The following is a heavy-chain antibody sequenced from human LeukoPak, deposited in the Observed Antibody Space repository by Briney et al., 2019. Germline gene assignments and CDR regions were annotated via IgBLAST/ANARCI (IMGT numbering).Heavy chain of an antibody. Sequence: SETLSLTCTVSGGSISSYYWSWIRQPPGKGLEWIGYIYYSGSTDYNPSLKSRVSMSVDSSKNQFSLKLSSVTAADTAVYYCARQMTTLTMGRTFDRWGQGTMVTVSS. CDR2: IYYSGST. J-gene: IGHJ3*02. V-gene: IGHV4-59*01. D-gene: IGHD4-17*01. CDR1: GGSISSYY. CDR3: ARQMTTLTMGRTFDR.